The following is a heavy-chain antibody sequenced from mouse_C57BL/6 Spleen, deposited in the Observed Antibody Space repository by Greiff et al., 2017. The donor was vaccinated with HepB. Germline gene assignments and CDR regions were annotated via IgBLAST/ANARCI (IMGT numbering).Heavy chain of an antibody. V-gene: IGHV1-52*01. J-gene: IGHJ1*03. Sequence: QVQLQQSGAELVRPGSSVKLSCKASGYTFTSYWMHWVKQRPIQGLEWIGNIDPSDSETHYNQKFKDKATLTVDKSSSTAYMQLSSLTSEDSAVYYCARARDGYQENFDVWGTGTTVTVSS. CDR3: ARARDGYQENFDV. CDR1: GYTFTSYW. CDR2: IDPSDSET. D-gene: IGHD2-3*01.